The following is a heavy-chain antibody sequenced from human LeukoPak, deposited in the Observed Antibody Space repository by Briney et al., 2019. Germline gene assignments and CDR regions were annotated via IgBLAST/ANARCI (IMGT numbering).Heavy chain of an antibody. D-gene: IGHD2-2*01. CDR3: ARDYCSSTSCLFDY. Sequence: PGGSLRLSCAASGFTFSSYAMSWVRQAPGKGLEWVSAICGSGGSTYYADSVKGRFTISRDNSKNTLYLQMNSLRAEDTAVYYCARDYCSSTSCLFDYWGQGTLVTVSS. CDR1: GFTFSSYA. CDR2: ICGSGGST. V-gene: IGHV3-23*01. J-gene: IGHJ4*02.